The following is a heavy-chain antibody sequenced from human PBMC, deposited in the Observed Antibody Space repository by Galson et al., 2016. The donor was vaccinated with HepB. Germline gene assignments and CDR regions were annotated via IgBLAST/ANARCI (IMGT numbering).Heavy chain of an antibody. D-gene: IGHD2-15*01. CDR3: ARGLIVEPTAGVYYYYGMDV. CDR1: GFIFSDYR. J-gene: IGHJ6*02. V-gene: IGHV3-21*01. CDR2: TSRSSTHI. Sequence: SLRLSCAASGFIFSDYRMNWFRQAPGKGLEWVSSTSRSSTHIYYADSVKGRFTISRDNAKNSLFLQMNRLRAEDTAVYYCARGLIVEPTAGVYYYYGMDVWGQGTTVTVSS.